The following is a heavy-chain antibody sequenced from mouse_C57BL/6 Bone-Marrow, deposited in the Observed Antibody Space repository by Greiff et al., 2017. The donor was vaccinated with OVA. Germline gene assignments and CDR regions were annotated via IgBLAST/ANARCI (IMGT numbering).Heavy chain of an antibody. J-gene: IGHJ3*01. CDR2: IYPGDGDT. CDR1: GYAFSSSW. V-gene: IGHV1-82*01. Sequence: VQLQQSGPELVKPGASVKISCKASGYAFSSSWMNWVKQRPGKGLEWIGRIYPGDGDTNYNGKFKGKATLTAYKSSSTAYMQLSSLTSEDSAVYFCARKLGGLAYWGQGTLVTVSA. D-gene: IGHD3-1*01. CDR3: ARKLGGLAY.